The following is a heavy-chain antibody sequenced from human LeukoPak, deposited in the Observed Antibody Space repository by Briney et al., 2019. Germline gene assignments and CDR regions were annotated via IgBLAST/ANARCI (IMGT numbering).Heavy chain of an antibody. V-gene: IGHV4-59*12. CDR2: IFYSGST. D-gene: IGHD3-22*01. CDR1: GGSISSYY. Sequence: SETLPLTCTVSGGSISSYYWGWVRQPPGKALEWIGNIFYSGSTYYSPSLKSRVTISLDTSRNQFSLKLNSVTAADTAVYYCAKSNGYGLIDIWGQGTMVTVSS. J-gene: IGHJ3*02. CDR3: AKSNGYGLIDI.